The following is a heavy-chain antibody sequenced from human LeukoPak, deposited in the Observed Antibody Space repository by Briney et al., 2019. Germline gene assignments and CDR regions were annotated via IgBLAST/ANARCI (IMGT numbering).Heavy chain of an antibody. CDR1: GFTFSSYS. Sequence: PGGSLRLSCAASGFTFSSYSMNWARQAPGKGLEWVSSISSSSSYIYYADSVKGRFTISRDNAKNSLYLQMNSLRAEDTAVYYCARDGMTYYDILTGDFDYWGQGTLVTVSS. CDR2: ISSSSSYI. J-gene: IGHJ4*02. CDR3: ARDGMTYYDILTGDFDY. D-gene: IGHD3-9*01. V-gene: IGHV3-21*01.